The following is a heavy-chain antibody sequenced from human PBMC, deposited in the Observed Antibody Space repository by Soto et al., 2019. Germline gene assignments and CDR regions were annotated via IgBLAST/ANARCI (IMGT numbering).Heavy chain of an antibody. CDR2: IYYSGST. J-gene: IGHJ4*02. CDR1: GGSVSSGSYY. Sequence: PSETLSLTCTVSGGSVSSGSYYGSWIRQPPGKGLEWIGYIYYSGSTNYNPSLKSRVTISVDTSKNQFSLKLSSVTAADTAVYYCARIRWDHPDYGSGSYFDYWGQGTLVTVSS. CDR3: ARIRWDHPDYGSGSYFDY. D-gene: IGHD3-10*01. V-gene: IGHV4-61*01.